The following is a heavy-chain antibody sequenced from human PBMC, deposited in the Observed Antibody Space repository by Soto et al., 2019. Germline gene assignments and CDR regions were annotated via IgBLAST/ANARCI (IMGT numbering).Heavy chain of an antibody. CDR3: ARDRGVGSTTEGFDY. J-gene: IGHJ4*02. V-gene: IGHV3-33*01. CDR2: IYYDGSYK. CDR1: GFTFSSYG. D-gene: IGHD1-26*01. Sequence: QVQLVESGGGVVQPGRSLRLSCAASGFTFSSYGIHWVRQAPGEGLEWVAVIYYDGSYKYYADSVKGRFTISRDNSKNTLYLQMNSLRADDTAVYYCARDRGVGSTTEGFDYWGQGTLVTVSS.